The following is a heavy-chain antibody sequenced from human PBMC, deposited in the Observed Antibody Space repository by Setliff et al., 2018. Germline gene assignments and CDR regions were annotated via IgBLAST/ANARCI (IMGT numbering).Heavy chain of an antibody. D-gene: IGHD3-3*01. CDR1: GFTLTSYP. CDR3: ARENMAKNFWGEHSDY. CDR2: INPDNGNR. V-gene: IGHV1-3*01. J-gene: IGHJ4*02. Sequence: ASVKVSCKASGFTLTSYPIHWVRQAPGQRLEWMGWINPDNGNRKYSQRFQGRVTITRDTSASTVFLELSSLRSEDTAVYYCARENMAKNFWGEHSDYWGQGTLVTVSS.